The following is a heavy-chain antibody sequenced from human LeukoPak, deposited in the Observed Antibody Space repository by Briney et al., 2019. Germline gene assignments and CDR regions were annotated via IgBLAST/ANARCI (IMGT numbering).Heavy chain of an antibody. CDR3: ARGKITFGGVSDAFDI. D-gene: IGHD3-16*01. J-gene: IGHJ3*02. V-gene: IGHV4-30-2*01. CDR2: IYHSGST. Sequence: SETLSLTCTVSGGSISSGGYSWSWIRQPPGKGLEWIGYIYHSGSTYYNPSLKSRVTISVDRSKNQFSLKLSSVTAADTAVYYCARGKITFGGVSDAFDIWGQGTMVTVSS. CDR1: GGSISSGGYS.